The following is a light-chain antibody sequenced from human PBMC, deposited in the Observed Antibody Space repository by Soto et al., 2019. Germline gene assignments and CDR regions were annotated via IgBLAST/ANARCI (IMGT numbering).Light chain of an antibody. Sequence: QSALTQPASVSGSPGQSVTISCTGSTSDVGGYNYVSCYQKHPGKAPKLLIYDVSNRPSGVFNRFSGSKSGNTASLTISGLQAEDEADYYCNSYTRSGHVVFGGGTKVTVL. J-gene: IGLJ2*01. CDR2: DVS. CDR3: NSYTRSGHVV. V-gene: IGLV2-14*01. CDR1: TSDVGGYNY.